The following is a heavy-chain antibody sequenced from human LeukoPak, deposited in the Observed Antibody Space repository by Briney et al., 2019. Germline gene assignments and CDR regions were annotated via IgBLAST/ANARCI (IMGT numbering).Heavy chain of an antibody. CDR2: FSSSGNYI. Sequence: GGSLRLSCAASGFIFSSYTMNWVRQAPGKGLEWVSSFSSSGNYIYYTDSVKGRFTISRDNAKNSLYLQMNSLRAEDTAVYYCARDLSGSYHTPFGYWGQGTLVTVSS. CDR1: GFIFSSYT. V-gene: IGHV3-21*01. J-gene: IGHJ4*02. D-gene: IGHD1-26*01. CDR3: ARDLSGSYHTPFGY.